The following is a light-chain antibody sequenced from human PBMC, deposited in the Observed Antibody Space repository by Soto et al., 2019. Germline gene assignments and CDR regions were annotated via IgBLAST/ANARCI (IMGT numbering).Light chain of an antibody. Sequence: DLQMTQSPSSLSASVGDRFTITCRASQTISRYLAWYQQKPGKAPNXXIYDASTLHSGVPSRFSGSGSGTDGTLTISGLQPEDGATYDGQQLSSYTSTFGGGTKVDIK. J-gene: IGKJ4*01. CDR3: QQLSSYTST. CDR1: QTISRY. V-gene: IGKV1-9*01. CDR2: DAS.